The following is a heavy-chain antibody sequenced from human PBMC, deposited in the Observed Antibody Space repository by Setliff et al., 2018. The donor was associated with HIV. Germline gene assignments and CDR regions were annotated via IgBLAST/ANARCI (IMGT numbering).Heavy chain of an antibody. CDR1: GYRFTSYG. CDR3: ATPTRGRRRSYRSYWYFDL. J-gene: IGHJ2*01. V-gene: IGHV1-18*01. D-gene: IGHD1-26*01. CDR2: INTYNGNT. Sequence: ASVKVSCKASGYRFTSYGVSWVRQAPGQGLEWIGWINTYNGNTNYPLMLQGRVTMTTDTSTSTAYMELRSLRSDDTAVYYCATPTRGRRRSYRSYWYFDLWGRGTLVTVSS.